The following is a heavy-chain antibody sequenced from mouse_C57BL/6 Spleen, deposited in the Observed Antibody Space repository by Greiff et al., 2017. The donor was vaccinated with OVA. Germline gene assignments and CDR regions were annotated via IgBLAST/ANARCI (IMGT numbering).Heavy chain of an antibody. CDR1: GYAFSSSW. CDR3: ARSGWLLPYYFDY. CDR2: IYPGDGDT. J-gene: IGHJ2*01. V-gene: IGHV1-82*01. Sequence: QVQLQQSGPELVKPGASVKISCKASGYAFSSSWMNWVKQRPGKGLEWIGRIYPGDGDTNYNGKFKGKATLTADKSSSTAYMQLSSLTSEDSAVYFCARSGWLLPYYFDYWGQGTTLTVSS. D-gene: IGHD2-3*01.